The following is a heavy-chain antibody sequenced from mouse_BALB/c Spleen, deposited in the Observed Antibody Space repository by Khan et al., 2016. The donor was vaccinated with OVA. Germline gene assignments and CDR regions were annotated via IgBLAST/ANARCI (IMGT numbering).Heavy chain of an antibody. V-gene: IGHV3-2*02. CDR2: ISYSGST. CDR1: GYTITSCYV. J-gene: IGHJ2*01. CDR3: AITARLEY. Sequence: EVQLQESGPGLVKPSQSLSLTCTVTGYTITSCYVRNLIRQLRGNILEWICFISYSGSTKYNPSFKGRISITRDTSKNQSFLQLNSVTTEDTARDYCAITARLEYWGQGTTLTVSS. D-gene: IGHD1-2*01.